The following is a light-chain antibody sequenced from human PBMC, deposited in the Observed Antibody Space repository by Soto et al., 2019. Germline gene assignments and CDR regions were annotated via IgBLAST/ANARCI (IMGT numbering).Light chain of an antibody. V-gene: IGKV1-5*03. Sequence: DIQMTQSPSTLSASVGDRVTITCRASQNINSWLAWYQQKPGKAPKLLIHKASSLQSGVPSRFSGSGSGTEFTLTISSLDPDDFAIYYCQQYNGYGRFGQGTKVDIK. CDR1: QNINSW. CDR2: KAS. CDR3: QQYNGYGR. J-gene: IGKJ1*01.